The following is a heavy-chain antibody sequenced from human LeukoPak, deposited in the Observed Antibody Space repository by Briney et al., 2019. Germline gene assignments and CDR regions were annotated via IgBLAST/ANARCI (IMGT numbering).Heavy chain of an antibody. CDR3: ARVGSDYLSFDY. Sequence: SETLSLTCTVSGGSINSGSQHWSWIRQPAGKGLEWIGRIYTSGGINYNPSLKSRVTISVDTSKNQFSLKLSSVTAADTAVYYCARVGSDYLSFDYWGQGTLVTVSS. V-gene: IGHV4-61*02. D-gene: IGHD4-17*01. J-gene: IGHJ4*02. CDR2: IYTSGGI. CDR1: GGSINSGSQH.